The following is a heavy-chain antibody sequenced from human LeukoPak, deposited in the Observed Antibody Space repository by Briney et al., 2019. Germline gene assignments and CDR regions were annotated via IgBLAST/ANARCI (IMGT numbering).Heavy chain of an antibody. D-gene: IGHD3-16*01. Sequence: GSLRLSCAASGFTLSSYDTHWVRQAPGKGLGWVAAISNDGNNKFYADSVKGRFTISRDNPKNTMNLQMNSLRVEDTAIYYCAKSKNWGYGHGTFDIWGHGTMVTVSS. CDR2: ISNDGNNK. CDR1: GFTLSSYD. J-gene: IGHJ3*02. CDR3: AKSKNWGYGHGTFDI. V-gene: IGHV3-30*18.